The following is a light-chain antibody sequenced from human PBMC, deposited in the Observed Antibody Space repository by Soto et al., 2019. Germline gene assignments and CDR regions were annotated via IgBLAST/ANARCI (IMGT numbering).Light chain of an antibody. Sequence: EMVLTQAPGSLSLTPGERATLSCRASQSVVASYLAWYQRKPGQAPRLLINGASSRASGIPDRFSGRGSGTDFTLTISRLEPEDFAVHYSHPYNSSPYSFRQGPK. V-gene: IGKV3-20*01. CDR1: QSVVASY. CDR2: GAS. J-gene: IGKJ2*03. CDR3: HPYNSSPYS.